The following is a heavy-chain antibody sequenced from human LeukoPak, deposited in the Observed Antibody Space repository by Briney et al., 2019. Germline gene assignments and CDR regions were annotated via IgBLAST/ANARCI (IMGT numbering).Heavy chain of an antibody. CDR1: GGSINSGGYS. J-gene: IGHJ3*02. CDR2: IYYSGAT. V-gene: IGHV4-30-4*07. D-gene: IGHD3-10*01. Sequence: SEALSLTCAVSGGSINSGGYSWSWLRQPPGKGLEWLGYIYYSGATYYNPSLKSRLTISIDTSKNQFSLKLSSVTAADTAVYYCARVNGRITMEALHAFDIWGQGTMVTVSS. CDR3: ARVNGRITMEALHAFDI.